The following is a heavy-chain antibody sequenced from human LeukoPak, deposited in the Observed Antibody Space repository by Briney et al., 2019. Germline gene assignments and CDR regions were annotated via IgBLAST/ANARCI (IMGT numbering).Heavy chain of an antibody. Sequence: SQTLSLTCTVSGGSISSGGYYWSWIRQPPGKGLEWIGYIYHSGSTYYNPSLKSRVTISVDRSKIQLSLKLSSVTAADTAVYYCVKIAAAGSKDYFDYWGQGTLVTVSS. D-gene: IGHD6-13*01. CDR2: IYHSGST. V-gene: IGHV4-30-2*01. J-gene: IGHJ4*02. CDR1: GGSISSGGYY. CDR3: VKIAAAGSKDYFDY.